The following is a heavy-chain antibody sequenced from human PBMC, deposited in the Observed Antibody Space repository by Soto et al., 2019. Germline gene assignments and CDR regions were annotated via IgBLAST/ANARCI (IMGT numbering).Heavy chain of an antibody. CDR3: ARTGMGESHWARGTFGY. CDR2: ISYDGSNK. V-gene: IGHV3-30-3*01. CDR1: GFTFSSYA. Sequence: GGSLRFSCAASGFTFSSYAMHWVRQSPGKGLEWVAVISYDGSNKYYADSVKGRFTISRDNSKNTLYLQMNSLRAEDTAVYYCARTGMGESHWARGTFGYWGQGTLVTVSS. D-gene: IGHD1-1*01. J-gene: IGHJ4*02.